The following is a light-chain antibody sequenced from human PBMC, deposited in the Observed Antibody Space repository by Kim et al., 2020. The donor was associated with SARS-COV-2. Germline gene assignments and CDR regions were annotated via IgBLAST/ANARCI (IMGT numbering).Light chain of an antibody. CDR1: QSVSSS. V-gene: IGKV3-15*01. J-gene: IGKJ1*01. Sequence: FPGGRPTLSCRASQSVSSSLACYQQKPGQAPRLLIYDASTRATGIPARFTGSGSGTEFTLTISSLQSEDFAVYYCQQYNDWPPWTFGQGTKVDIK. CDR3: QQYNDWPPWT. CDR2: DAS.